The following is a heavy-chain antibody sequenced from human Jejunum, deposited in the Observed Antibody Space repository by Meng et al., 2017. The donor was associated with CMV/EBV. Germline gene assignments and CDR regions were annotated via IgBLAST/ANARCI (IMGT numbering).Heavy chain of an antibody. D-gene: IGHD1-26*01. CDR2: IYRGDDK. V-gene: IGHV2-5*02. Sequence: QITLKEAGPTLVNPTQTLTLTCSFSGFSPSTSGEGLGLIRQPPGKALEWLALIYRGDDKRYSPSLNSRLTIAKDTSKNEVVLTLTNMGPIDTGTYYCAHFVGGYYPSRPDYWGQGTLVTVSS. CDR1: GFSPSTSGEG. J-gene: IGHJ4*02. CDR3: AHFVGGYYPSRPDY.